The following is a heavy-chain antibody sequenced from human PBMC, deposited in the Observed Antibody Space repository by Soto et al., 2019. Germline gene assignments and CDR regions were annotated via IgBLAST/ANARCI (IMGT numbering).Heavy chain of an antibody. CDR3: ARGREKDYGSGSWFDP. J-gene: IGHJ5*02. CDR2: ISAYNGNT. D-gene: IGHD3-10*01. CDR1: GYTFTSYG. Sequence: ASVKVSCKASGYTFTSYGISWVRQAPGQGLEWMGWISAYNGNTNYAQKLQGRVTMTTDTSTSTAYMELRSLRSDDTAVYYCARGREKDYGSGSWFDPWGQGTLVTVSS. V-gene: IGHV1-18*01.